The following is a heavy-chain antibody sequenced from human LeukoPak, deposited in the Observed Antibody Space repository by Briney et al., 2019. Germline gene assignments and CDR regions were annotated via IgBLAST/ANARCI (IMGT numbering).Heavy chain of an antibody. V-gene: IGHV4-59*01. Sequence: SETLSLTCTVSGGSISSYYWSWIRQPPGKGLEWIGYIYYSGSTNYNPSLKSRVTISVDTSKNQFSLKLSSVTAADTAVYYCARGPATIPNYYYYMDVWGNGTTVTVSS. CDR2: IYYSGST. CDR1: GGSISSYY. CDR3: ARGPATIPNYYYYMDV. J-gene: IGHJ6*03. D-gene: IGHD5-12*01.